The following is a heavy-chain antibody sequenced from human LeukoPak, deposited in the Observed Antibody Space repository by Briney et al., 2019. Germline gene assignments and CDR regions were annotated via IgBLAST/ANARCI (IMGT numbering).Heavy chain of an antibody. Sequence: ASVKVSCKASGYTFTSYYMHWVRQAPGQGLEWVGIINPSGCSKSFAQKLQGRVTMTRDTSTSTVYMELSSLRSEDTAVYYCARVIGWELQEGGGGFDYWGQGTLVTVSS. J-gene: IGHJ4*02. CDR1: GYTFTSYY. D-gene: IGHD1-26*01. V-gene: IGHV1-46*01. CDR3: ARVIGWELQEGGGGFDY. CDR2: INPSGCSK.